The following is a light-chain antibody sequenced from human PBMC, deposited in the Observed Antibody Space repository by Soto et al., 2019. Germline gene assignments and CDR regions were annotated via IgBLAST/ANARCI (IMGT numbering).Light chain of an antibody. CDR1: QSISSY. CDR2: AAS. Sequence: DIQMTQSPSSLSASVGDRVTITCRASQSISSYLNWYQQKPGKAPKLLIYAASSLQSGVPSRFSGSGSGTDFTLTISSLQPEDFATSYCQQSYSTPPGGDSDRGVMGVTFGPGTKVDIK. V-gene: IGKV1-39*01. J-gene: IGKJ3*01. CDR3: QQSYSTPPGGDSDRGVMGVT.